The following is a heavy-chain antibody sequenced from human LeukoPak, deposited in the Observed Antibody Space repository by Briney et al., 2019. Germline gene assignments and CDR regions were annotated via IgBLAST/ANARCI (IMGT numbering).Heavy chain of an antibody. CDR3: ARDRPYSGYVDWFDP. CDR1: SGSISSYY. CDR2: IYTSRST. J-gene: IGHJ5*02. V-gene: IGHV4-4*07. D-gene: IGHD5-12*01. Sequence: PSETLSLTCTVSSGSISSYYWSWIRQPAGKGLEWIGRIYTSRSTNYNPSLKSRVTMSVDTSKNQFSLKLSSVTAADTAVYYCARDRPYSGYVDWFDPWGQGTLVTVSS.